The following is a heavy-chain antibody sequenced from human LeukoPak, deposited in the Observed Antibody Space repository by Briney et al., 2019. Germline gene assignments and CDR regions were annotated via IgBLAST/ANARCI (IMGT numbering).Heavy chain of an antibody. CDR3: ARIDGPTVFTYYMDL. V-gene: IGHV3-48*04. J-gene: IGHJ6*03. D-gene: IGHD3-16*01. CDR2: ISPRSETI. CDR1: GFSFNRRG. Sequence: PGESLRLSCATSGFSFNRRGMNWVRHPPGKGLEWVSYISPRSETIYYAEPVKGRFTVSRDDSKDSLYLQMHTLRAEDTAVYYCARIDGPTVFTYYMDLWVKGSTVSV.